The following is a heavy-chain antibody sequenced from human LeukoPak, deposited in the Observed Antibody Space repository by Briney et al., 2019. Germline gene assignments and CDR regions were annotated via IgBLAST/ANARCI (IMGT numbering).Heavy chain of an antibody. CDR1: GFTFSSYW. J-gene: IGHJ4*02. CDR3: ANIGIYGPENFDY. Sequence: PGGSLRLSCAASGFTFSSYWMSWVRQAPGKGLEWVANIKQDGSEKYYVDSVKGRFTISRDNSKNTLYLQMNSLRAEDTAVYYCANIGIYGPENFDYWGQGTLVTVSS. V-gene: IGHV3-7*03. D-gene: IGHD4-17*01. CDR2: IKQDGSEK.